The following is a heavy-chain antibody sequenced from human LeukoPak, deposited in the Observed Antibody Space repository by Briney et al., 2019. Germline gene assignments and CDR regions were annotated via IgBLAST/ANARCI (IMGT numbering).Heavy chain of an antibody. Sequence: GGSLRLSCAASGFTVSNNYMAWVRQAPGKGLEWVAVISYDGSNKYYADSVKGRFTISRDNSKNTLYLQMNSLRAEDTAVYYCAKEDLGYCSSTSCWAFDIWGQGTMVTVSS. D-gene: IGHD2-2*01. CDR2: ISYDGSNK. V-gene: IGHV3-30*18. CDR1: GFTVSNNY. J-gene: IGHJ3*02. CDR3: AKEDLGYCSSTSCWAFDI.